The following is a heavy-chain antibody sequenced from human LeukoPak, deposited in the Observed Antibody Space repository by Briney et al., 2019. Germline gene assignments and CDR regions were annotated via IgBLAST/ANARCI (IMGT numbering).Heavy chain of an antibody. CDR2: IYSGGST. Sequence: GGSLRLSCAASGLTVSSNYMDWVRQAPGKGLEWVSVIYSGGSTYYADSVKGRFTISRDNSRNTLYLQMNSLRAEDTAVYYCAKDGVWIGEKKANMDIWGKGTAV. CDR1: GLTVSSNY. D-gene: IGHD3-10*01. J-gene: IGHJ6*03. V-gene: IGHV3-53*01. CDR3: AKDGVWIGEKKANMDI.